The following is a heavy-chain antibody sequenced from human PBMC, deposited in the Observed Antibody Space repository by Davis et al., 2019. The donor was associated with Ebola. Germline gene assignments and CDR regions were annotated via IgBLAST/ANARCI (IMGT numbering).Heavy chain of an antibody. CDR1: GFTFSSYG. CDR3: VRHYSTVWYHYDYFDY. Sequence: GGSLRLSCAASGFTFSSYGMHWVRQAPGKGLEWVAVISYDGSNKYYADSVKGRFTISRDNSKNTLHLQMNSLREEDTAIYYCVRHYSTVWYHYDYFDYWGQGALVTVSS. J-gene: IGHJ4*02. D-gene: IGHD6-19*01. V-gene: IGHV3-30*03. CDR2: ISYDGSNK.